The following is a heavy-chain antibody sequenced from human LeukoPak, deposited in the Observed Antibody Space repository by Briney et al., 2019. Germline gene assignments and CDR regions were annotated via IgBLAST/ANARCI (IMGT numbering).Heavy chain of an antibody. D-gene: IGHD4-17*01. CDR3: ASHDGDYVEDY. Sequence: GESLKISCKGSGYSFSNYWIGWVRQMPGKGLEWMGIIYPGEYDIRYSPSFQGQVTISADKSISTAYLQWSSLKASDTAMYYCASHDGDYVEDYWGQGTLVTVSS. CDR2: IYPGEYDI. CDR1: GYSFSNYW. V-gene: IGHV5-51*01. J-gene: IGHJ4*02.